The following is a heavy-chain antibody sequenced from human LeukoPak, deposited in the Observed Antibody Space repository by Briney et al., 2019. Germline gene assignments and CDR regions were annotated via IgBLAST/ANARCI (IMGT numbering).Heavy chain of an antibody. CDR1: GDTFTTYA. CDR3: ASSRSPSTAPYYYYYYMDV. D-gene: IGHD2-21*02. J-gene: IGHJ6*03. CDR2: IIPIFGTA. V-gene: IGHV1-69*06. Sequence: ASVKVSCKTSGDTFTTYAIIWVRQAPGQGLEWMGGIIPIFGTANYAQKFQGRVTITADKSTSTAYMELSSLRSEDTAVYYCASSRSPSTAPYYYYYYMDVWGKGTTVTVSS.